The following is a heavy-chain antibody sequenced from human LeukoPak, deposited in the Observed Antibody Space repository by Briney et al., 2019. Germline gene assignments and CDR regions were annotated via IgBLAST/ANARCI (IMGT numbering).Heavy chain of an antibody. CDR2: IYYSGSA. CDR3: ARHMGLGYSYGYPYFDY. D-gene: IGHD5-18*01. Sequence: PSETLSLTCTVSGGSISTYYWSWIRQPPGKGLEWIGYIYYSGSANYNPSPKNRLTISVDTSKNQFSLKLSSVTAADTAVYYCARHMGLGYSYGYPYFDYWGQGTLVTVSS. V-gene: IGHV4-59*08. J-gene: IGHJ4*02. CDR1: GGSISTYY.